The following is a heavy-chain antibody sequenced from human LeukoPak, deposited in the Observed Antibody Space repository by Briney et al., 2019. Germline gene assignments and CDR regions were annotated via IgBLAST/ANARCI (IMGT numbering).Heavy chain of an antibody. CDR2: ISSSGSTI. J-gene: IGHJ4*02. CDR1: GFTFSSYE. D-gene: IGHD2/OR15-2a*01. Sequence: PGGSLRLSCAASGFTFSSYEMNWVRQAPGKGLEWVSYISSSGSTIYYADSVKGRFTISRDNAKNSLYLQMYSLRAEDTAVYYCARDMNSPFYYWGQGTLVTVSS. CDR3: ARDMNSPFYY. V-gene: IGHV3-48*03.